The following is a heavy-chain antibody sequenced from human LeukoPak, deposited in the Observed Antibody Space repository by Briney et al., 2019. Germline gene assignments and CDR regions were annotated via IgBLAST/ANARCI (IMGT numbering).Heavy chain of an antibody. D-gene: IGHD1-1*01. CDR2: IYYSGST. Sequence: SETLSLTCTVSGGSISSYYWSWIRQPPGKGLEWIGYIYYSGSTNYNPSLKSRVTISVKTSKNQFSLKLSSVTAADTAVYYCARTTEAHSRRTRYYDYYMDVWGKGTTVTVSS. J-gene: IGHJ6*03. V-gene: IGHV4-59*01. CDR1: GGSISSYY. CDR3: ARTTEAHSRRTRYYDYYMDV.